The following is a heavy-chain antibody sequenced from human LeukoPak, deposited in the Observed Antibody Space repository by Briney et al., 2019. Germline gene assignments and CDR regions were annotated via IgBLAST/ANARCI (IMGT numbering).Heavy chain of an antibody. V-gene: IGHV3-33*01. CDR1: GFTFSSYG. J-gene: IGHJ5*02. CDR2: IWYDGSNK. Sequence: GGSLRLSCAASGFTFSSYGMHWVRQAPGKGLEWVAVIWYDGSNKYYADSVKGRFTISRNNSKNTLYLQMNSLRAEDTAVYYCARDSRRYYYGSGSPPEFDPWGQGTLVTVSS. D-gene: IGHD3-10*01. CDR3: ARDSRRYYYGSGSPPEFDP.